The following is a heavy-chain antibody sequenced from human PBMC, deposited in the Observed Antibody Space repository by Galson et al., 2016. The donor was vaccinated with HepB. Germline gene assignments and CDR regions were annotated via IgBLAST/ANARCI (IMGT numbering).Heavy chain of an antibody. V-gene: IGHV3-9*01. CDR1: GFPFDEYA. CDR3: TRTAGGYYYGLDV. J-gene: IGHJ6*02. Sequence: SLRLSCAASGFPFDEYALHWVRQAPGKGLEWVSGISWNSGTIVYADSVKGRFTISRDNAKSSLYLQMSSLPSEDTALYFCTRTAGGYYYGLDVWGQGTTVTVSS. CDR2: ISWNSGTI. D-gene: IGHD1-1*01.